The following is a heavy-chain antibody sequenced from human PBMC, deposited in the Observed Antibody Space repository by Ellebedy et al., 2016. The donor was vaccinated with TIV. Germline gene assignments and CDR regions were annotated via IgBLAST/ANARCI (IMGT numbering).Heavy chain of an antibody. V-gene: IGHV5-51*01. J-gene: IGHJ4*02. CDR2: IYPGDSDT. D-gene: IGHD3-22*01. CDR1: GYSFTSYW. Sequence: GESLKISXKGSGYSFTSYWIGWVRQMPGKGLEWMGIIYPGDSDTKYGPSFQGQVTISADTSIKTAFLQWSSLKASDTAIYYCARSGGSDTSGLDFWGQGTLVTVSS. CDR3: ARSGGSDTSGLDF.